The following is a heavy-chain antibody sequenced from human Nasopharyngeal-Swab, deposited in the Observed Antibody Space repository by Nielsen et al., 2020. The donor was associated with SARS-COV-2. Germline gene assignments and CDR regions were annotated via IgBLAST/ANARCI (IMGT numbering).Heavy chain of an antibody. D-gene: IGHD6-6*01. CDR3: ARERGGRAARLRNNWFDP. CDR1: GGSISSGGYY. V-gene: IGHV4-39*07. CDR2: INHSGST. J-gene: IGHJ5*02. Sequence: SETLSLTCTVSGGSISSGGYYWSWIRQPPGKGLEWIGEINHSGSTNYNPSPKSRVTISVDTSKNQFSLKLSSVTAADTAVYYCARERGGRAARLRNNWFDPWGQGTLVTVSS.